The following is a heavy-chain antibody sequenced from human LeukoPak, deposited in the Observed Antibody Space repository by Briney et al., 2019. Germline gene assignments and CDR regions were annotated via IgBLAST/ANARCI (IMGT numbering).Heavy chain of an antibody. CDR3: ARAFRYCSGGSCYSYYYYGMDV. Sequence: GASVNVSCTASGYTFTSYGISWVRQAPGQGLEWMGWISAYNGNTNYAQKLQGRVTMTTDTSTSTAYMELRSLRSDDTAVYYCARAFRYCSGGSCYSYYYYGMDVWGQGTTVTVSS. CDR1: GYTFTSYG. CDR2: ISAYNGNT. V-gene: IGHV1-18*01. D-gene: IGHD2-15*01. J-gene: IGHJ6*02.